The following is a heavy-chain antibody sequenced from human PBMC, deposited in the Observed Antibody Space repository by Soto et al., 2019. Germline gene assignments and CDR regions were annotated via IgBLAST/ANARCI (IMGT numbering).Heavy chain of an antibody. J-gene: IGHJ6*02. CDR1: GFTFSSYA. CDR2: ISYDGSNK. Sequence: GGSLRLSCAASGFTFSSYAMHWVRQAPGKGLEWVAVISYDGSNKYYADSVKGRFTISRDNSKNTLYLQMNSLRAEDTAVYYCARGRTPRDYYYGMDVWGQGTTVTVSS. CDR3: ARGRTPRDYYYGMDV. V-gene: IGHV3-30-3*01.